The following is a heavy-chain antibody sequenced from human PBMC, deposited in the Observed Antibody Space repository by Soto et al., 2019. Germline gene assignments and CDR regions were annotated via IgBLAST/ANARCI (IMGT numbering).Heavy chain of an antibody. D-gene: IGHD5-12*01. Sequence: SETLSLTCTVSGGSISSGGYYWSWIRQHPGKGLEWIGYIYYSGSTYYNPSLKSRVTISVDRSKNQFYLKLSSVTAADTAVYYCAAGGGLPRYYWGQGTLVTVSS. CDR3: AAGGGLPRYY. V-gene: IGHV4-31*03. J-gene: IGHJ4*02. CDR1: GGSISSGGYY. CDR2: IYYSGST.